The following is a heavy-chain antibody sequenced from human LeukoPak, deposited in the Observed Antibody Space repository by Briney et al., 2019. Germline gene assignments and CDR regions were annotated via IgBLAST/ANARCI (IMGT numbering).Heavy chain of an antibody. Sequence: SETLSLTCAVYGGSFSGYYWTWIRQSPGKGLEWIGEINPSGSTYYNPSLKSRLTISRYTSKNQISLRLSSVTAADTAVYYCARGRQEISMILVVMTGVSYYLDVWGKGTTVTVS. CDR2: INPSGST. CDR1: GGSFSGYY. D-gene: IGHD3-22*01. V-gene: IGHV4-34*01. CDR3: ARGRQEISMILVVMTGVSYYLDV. J-gene: IGHJ6*03.